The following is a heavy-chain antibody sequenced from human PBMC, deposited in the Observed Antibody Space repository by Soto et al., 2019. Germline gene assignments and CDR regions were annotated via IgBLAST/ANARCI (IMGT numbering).Heavy chain of an antibody. CDR2: ISSSSSYI. CDR1: GFTFSSYS. J-gene: IGHJ3*02. Sequence: GGSLRLSCAASGFTFSSYSMNWVRQAPGKGLEWVSSISSSSSYIYYADSVKGRFTISRDNAKNSLYLQMNSLRAEDTAVYYCASTVHGYSYGYYAFDIWGQGTMVTVSS. D-gene: IGHD5-18*01. CDR3: ASTVHGYSYGYYAFDI. V-gene: IGHV3-21*01.